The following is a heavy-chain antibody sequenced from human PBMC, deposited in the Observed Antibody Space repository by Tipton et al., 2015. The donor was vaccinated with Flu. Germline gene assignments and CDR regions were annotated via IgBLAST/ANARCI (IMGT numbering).Heavy chain of an antibody. CDR1: GFTFNNYP. J-gene: IGHJ4*02. CDR2: IWYDGSNK. D-gene: IGHD3-9*01. CDR3: ARGYDILTDGGGYFDY. Sequence: SLRLSCVASGFTFNNYPMSWVRQAPGKGLEWVAGIWYDGSNKYYADSVKGRFTISRDNSKNTLYLQMNSLRAEDTAVYYCARGYDILTDGGGYFDYWGQGTLVTVSS. V-gene: IGHV3-33*08.